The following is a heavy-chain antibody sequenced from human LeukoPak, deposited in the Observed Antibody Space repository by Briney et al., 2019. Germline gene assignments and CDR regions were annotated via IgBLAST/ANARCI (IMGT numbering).Heavy chain of an antibody. CDR3: ARLGYSSGWYLDY. CDR1: GGSISSCY. J-gene: IGHJ4*02. Sequence: RPSETLSLTCTVSGGSISSCYWSWIRQPPGKGLEWIGYIYYSGSTNYNPSLKSRVTISVDTSKNQFSLKLSSVTAADTAVYYCARLGYSSGWYLDYWGQGTLVTVSS. D-gene: IGHD6-19*01. V-gene: IGHV4-59*01. CDR2: IYYSGST.